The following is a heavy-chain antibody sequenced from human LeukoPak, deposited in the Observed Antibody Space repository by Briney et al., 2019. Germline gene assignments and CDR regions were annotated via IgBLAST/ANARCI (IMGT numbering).Heavy chain of an antibody. V-gene: IGHV1-18*01. CDR1: GYTFTSYG. J-gene: IGHJ4*02. D-gene: IGHD1-26*01. CDR2: ISAYNGNT. CDR3: ARAPGTWWELPDPPSY. Sequence: ASVKVSCKASGYTFTSYGISWVRQAPGQGLEWMGWISAYNGNTNYAQKLQGRVTMTTDTSTSTAYMELRSLRSDDTAVYYCARAPGTWWELPDPPSYWGQGTLVTVSS.